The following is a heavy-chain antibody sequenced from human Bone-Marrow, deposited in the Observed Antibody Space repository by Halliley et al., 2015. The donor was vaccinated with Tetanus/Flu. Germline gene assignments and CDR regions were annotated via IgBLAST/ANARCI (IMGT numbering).Heavy chain of an antibody. J-gene: IGHJ4*02. V-gene: IGHV4-4*02. CDR3: AGLSNTVTKIDS. CDR1: GDSISNSNY. Sequence: TLSLTCDVSGDSISNSNYWSWVRQAPGKGLEWIGEMYHGGSSNYNPSLKSRVTISIDKSKNQFSLKLSSVTAADSAVYYCAGLSNTVTKIDSWGQGTLVTVSS. D-gene: IGHD4-4*01. CDR2: MYHGGSS.